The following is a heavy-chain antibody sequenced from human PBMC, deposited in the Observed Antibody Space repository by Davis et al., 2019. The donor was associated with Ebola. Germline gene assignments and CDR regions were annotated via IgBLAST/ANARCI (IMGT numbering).Heavy chain of an antibody. J-gene: IGHJ6*02. V-gene: IGHV3-9*01. D-gene: IGHD3-9*01. CDR1: GFTFDNYA. Sequence: GGSLRLSCAASGFTFDNYAMHWVRQAPGKGLEWVSGVSWHSSNIGYADSVKGRFTISRDNAKNSLYLEMNSLRTEDTALYYCAKDEAAGYTYYYGMDVWGQGTTVTVSS. CDR3: AKDEAAGYTYYYGMDV. CDR2: VSWHSSNI.